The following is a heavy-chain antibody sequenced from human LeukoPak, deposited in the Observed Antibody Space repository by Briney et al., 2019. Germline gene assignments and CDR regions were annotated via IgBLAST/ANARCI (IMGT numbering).Heavy chain of an antibody. V-gene: IGHV4-61*02. J-gene: IGHJ1*01. Sequence: SETLSLTCTVSGGSISSGSYYWSWIRQPAGKGLEWIGRIYTSGSTNYNPSLKSRVTISVDTSKNQFSLKLSSVTAADTAVYYCARSSVYCFEYFHHWGQGTLVTVSS. D-gene: IGHD3-22*01. CDR1: GGSISSGSYY. CDR3: ARSSVYCFEYFHH. CDR2: IYTSGST.